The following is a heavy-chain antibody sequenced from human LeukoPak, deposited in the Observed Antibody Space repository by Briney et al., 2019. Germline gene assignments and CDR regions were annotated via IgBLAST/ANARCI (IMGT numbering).Heavy chain of an antibody. CDR2: FGGGSDT. CDR3: AKDRFRWAFDY. D-gene: IGHD5-24*01. V-gene: IGHV3-69-1*01. CDR1: GFTFSDYY. Sequence: PGGSLRLSCAASGFTFSDYYMSWIRQAPGKGLEWVSGFGGGSDTYYADSVKGRFTISRDDSKNTLYLQMNNLRAEDTAVYYCAKDRFRWAFDYWGQGALVTVSP. J-gene: IGHJ4*02.